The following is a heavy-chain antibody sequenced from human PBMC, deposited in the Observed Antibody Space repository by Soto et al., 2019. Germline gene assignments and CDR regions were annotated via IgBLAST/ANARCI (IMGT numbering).Heavy chain of an antibody. CDR1: GFTFSSYS. CDR2: ISSSSSYI. Sequence: EVQLVESGGGLVKPGGSLRLSCAASGFTFSSYSMNWVRQAPGKGLEWVSSISSSSSYIYYADSVKGRFTISRDNAKNSLYLQMNSLRAEDTAVYYCARTGGKLELGYYYYYMDVWGKGTTVTVSS. J-gene: IGHJ6*03. V-gene: IGHV3-21*01. CDR3: ARTGGKLELGYYYYYMDV. D-gene: IGHD1-7*01.